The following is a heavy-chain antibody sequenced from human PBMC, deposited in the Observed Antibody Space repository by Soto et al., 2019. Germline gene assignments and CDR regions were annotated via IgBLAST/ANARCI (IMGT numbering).Heavy chain of an antibody. V-gene: IGHV5-10-1*01. CDR1: EYSFNNYW. D-gene: IGHD3-22*01. CDR3: ARLESSSGYYYLCDS. CDR2: IDPSDSYT. Sequence: ASLKISCQGPEYSFNNYWISWVRQKPGKGLEWMGRIDPSDSYTKYSPSFQGHVTFSADKSITTAYLQLSSLKASDTAMYYCARLESSSGYYYLCDSWRQVLLVTVSS. J-gene: IGHJ5*02.